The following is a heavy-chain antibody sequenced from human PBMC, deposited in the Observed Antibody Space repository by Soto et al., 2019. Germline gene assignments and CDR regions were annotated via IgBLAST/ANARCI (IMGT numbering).Heavy chain of an antibody. Sequence: GGSLRLSCAASGFTFSSYAMSWVRQAPGKGLEWVSAISGSGGSTYYADSVKGRVTISRDNSKSTLYLQMNSLRADDTAIYYCAKGIGSSSWYELDYWGQGTLVTVSS. D-gene: IGHD6-13*01. J-gene: IGHJ4*02. CDR1: GFTFSSYA. CDR3: AKGIGSSSWYELDY. CDR2: ISGSGGST. V-gene: IGHV3-23*01.